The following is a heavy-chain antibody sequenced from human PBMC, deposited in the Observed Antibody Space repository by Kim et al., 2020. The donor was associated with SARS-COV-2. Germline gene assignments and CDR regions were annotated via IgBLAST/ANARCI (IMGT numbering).Heavy chain of an antibody. CDR3: AGGEGGSYFPAYYYYGMDV. CDR1: GGSFSGYY. V-gene: IGHV4-34*01. CDR2: INHSGST. Sequence: SETLSLTCAVYGGSFSGYYWSWIRQPPGKGLEWIGEINHSGSTNYNPSLKSRVTISVDTSKNQFSLKLSSVTAADTAVYYCAGGEGGSYFPAYYYYGMDVWGQGTTVTVSS. D-gene: IGHD1-26*01. J-gene: IGHJ6*02.